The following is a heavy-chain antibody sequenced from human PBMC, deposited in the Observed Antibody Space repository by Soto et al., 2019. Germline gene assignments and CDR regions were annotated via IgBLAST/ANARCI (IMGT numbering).Heavy chain of an antibody. D-gene: IGHD2-15*01. CDR3: AKGRSGGSRFDAFDI. V-gene: IGHV3-48*02. CDR1: GFTFSSYG. CDR2: ISKSGTTT. Sequence: GGSLRLSCVASGFTFSSYGMNWVRQGPGKGLEWLSSISKSGTTTYYADSVKGRFTISRDNAKNSLYLQMNSLRDEDMAVYYCAKGRSGGSRFDAFDIWGQGTMVTVSS. J-gene: IGHJ3*02.